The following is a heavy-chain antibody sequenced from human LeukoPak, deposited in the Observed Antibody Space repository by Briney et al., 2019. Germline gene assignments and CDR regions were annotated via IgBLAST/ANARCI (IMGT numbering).Heavy chain of an antibody. CDR1: GFTFSSYA. J-gene: IGHJ4*02. Sequence: GGSLRLSCAASGFTFSSYAMSWVRQGPGKGLEWVSAISGSGGSTYYADSVKGRFTISRDNSKNTLYLQMTSLRAEDTAVYYCAKDGPSGSFFDYWGQGTLVTVSS. CDR2: ISGSGGST. V-gene: IGHV3-23*01. CDR3: AKDGPSGSFFDY. D-gene: IGHD3-10*01.